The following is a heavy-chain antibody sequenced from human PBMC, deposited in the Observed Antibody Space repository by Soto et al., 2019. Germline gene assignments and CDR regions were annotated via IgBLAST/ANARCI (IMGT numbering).Heavy chain of an antibody. Sequence: QVQLVQSGAEVKKPGSSVKVSCKASVGTFSSYAISWVRQATGQGLEWMGGIIPIFGTANYAQKFQGRVKITADESTSTAYSELSSLRSEDTAVYYRATGRSWYGLSTNIDYWGQGTLVTVSS. V-gene: IGHV1-69*01. J-gene: IGHJ4*02. CDR2: IIPIFGTA. D-gene: IGHD6-13*01. CDR3: ATGRSWYGLSTNIDY. CDR1: VGTFSSYA.